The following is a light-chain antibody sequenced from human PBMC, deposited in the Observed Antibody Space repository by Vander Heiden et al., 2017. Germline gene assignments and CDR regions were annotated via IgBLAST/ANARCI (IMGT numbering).Light chain of an antibody. J-gene: IGLJ2*01. CDR2: DDS. CDR3: QVWDSSSDHVE. V-gene: IGLV3-21*02. Sequence: SYVLTQPPSVSLAPGQPASITCGGNNIGTKSVHWYQQKPGQAPVLVVYDDSDRPSGIPERFSGSNSGNTATLTISRVEAGDEADYYCQVWDSSSDHVEFGGGTKLTVL. CDR1: NIGTKS.